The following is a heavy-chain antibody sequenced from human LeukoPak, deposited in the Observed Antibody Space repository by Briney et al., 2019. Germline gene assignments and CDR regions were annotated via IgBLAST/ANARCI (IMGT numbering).Heavy chain of an antibody. Sequence: RTGGSLRLSCAASGFTFNSYWMHWVRQAPGKGLVWVSRINSDESSTSYADSVKGRFTISRDNAKNTLYLQMNSLRAEDTAVYYCARCYYGSGTYTDHWGQGTLVTVSS. CDR3: ARCYYGSGTYTDH. V-gene: IGHV3-74*01. D-gene: IGHD3-10*01. CDR1: GFTFNSYW. J-gene: IGHJ4*02. CDR2: INSDESST.